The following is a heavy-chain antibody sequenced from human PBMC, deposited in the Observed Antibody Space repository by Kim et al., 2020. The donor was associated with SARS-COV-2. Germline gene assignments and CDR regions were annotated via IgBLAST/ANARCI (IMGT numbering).Heavy chain of an antibody. CDR3: CFDIVVVPAATSQYYFDY. Sequence: SVKVSCKASGGTFSSYAISWVRQAPGQGLEWMGGIIPIFGTANYAQKFQGRVTITADESTSTAYMELSSLRSEETPVYYCCFDIVVVPAATSQYYFDYWGQGTLVTVSS. V-gene: IGHV1-69*13. CDR1: GGTFSSYA. CDR2: IIPIFGTA. D-gene: IGHD2-2*01. J-gene: IGHJ4*02.